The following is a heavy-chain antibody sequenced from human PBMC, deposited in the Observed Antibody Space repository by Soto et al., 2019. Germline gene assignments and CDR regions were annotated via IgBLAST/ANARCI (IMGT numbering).Heavy chain of an antibody. D-gene: IGHD1-26*01. CDR1: GFTFSSYG. Sequence: QVQLVESGGGVVQPGRSLRLSCAASGFTFSSYGMHWVRQAPGKGLEWVAVIWYDGSNKYYADSVKGRFTISRDNSKNTQYLQMNSLRAEDTAVYYGARGRRWELVGNDWFDPWGQGTLVTVSS. CDR3: ARGRRWELVGNDWFDP. V-gene: IGHV3-33*01. CDR2: IWYDGSNK. J-gene: IGHJ5*02.